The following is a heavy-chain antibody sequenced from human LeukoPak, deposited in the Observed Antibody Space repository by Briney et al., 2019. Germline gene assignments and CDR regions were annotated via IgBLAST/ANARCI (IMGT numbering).Heavy chain of an antibody. Sequence: PSETLSLTCTVSGGSISSYYWSWIRQPPGKGLEWIGYIYYSGSTNYNPSLKSRVTISVDKSKNQFSLRLYSVTSADTAMYYCARVDRHLGIRHFFDYWGQGTLVTVSS. CDR3: ARVDRHLGIRHFFDY. D-gene: IGHD7-27*01. J-gene: IGHJ4*02. V-gene: IGHV4-59*12. CDR1: GGSISSYY. CDR2: IYYSGST.